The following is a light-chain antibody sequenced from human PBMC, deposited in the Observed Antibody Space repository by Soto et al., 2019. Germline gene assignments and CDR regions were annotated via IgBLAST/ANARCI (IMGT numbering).Light chain of an antibody. Sequence: IQMTQSPSSLSASVGDRVTITCRASQGIRNDLGWYQQKPGKAPKLLIYAASSLQSGVPSRFSGSGSGTDFTLTISSLQPEDFATYYCLQDYNYPPWTFGQGTKVEIK. CDR3: LQDYNYPPWT. V-gene: IGKV1-6*01. CDR1: QGIRND. CDR2: AAS. J-gene: IGKJ1*01.